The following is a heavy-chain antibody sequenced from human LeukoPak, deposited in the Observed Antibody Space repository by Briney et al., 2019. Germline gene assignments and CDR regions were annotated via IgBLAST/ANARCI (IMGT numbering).Heavy chain of an antibody. CDR1: GGSISSYY. J-gene: IGHJ2*01. CDR3: ARDSPYGSGSSRYFDL. V-gene: IGHV4-59*01. Sequence: SETLSLTCTVSGGSISSYYWSWIRQPPGKGLEWIGYIYYSGSTNYNPSLKGRVTISVDTSKNQFSLKLSSVTAADTAVYYCARDSPYGSGSSRYFDLWGRGTLVTVSS. CDR2: IYYSGST. D-gene: IGHD3-10*01.